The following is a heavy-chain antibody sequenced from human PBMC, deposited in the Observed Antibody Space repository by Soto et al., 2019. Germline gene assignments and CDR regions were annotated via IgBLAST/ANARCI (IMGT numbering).Heavy chain of an antibody. CDR1: GGTFSSYA. D-gene: IGHD4-17*01. Sequence: QVQLVQSGAEVKKPGSSVKVSCKASGGTFSSYAISWVRQAPGQGLEWMGGIIPIFGTANYAQKFQGRVTITADESTSTAYMELSSLRSEDTDVYYCARDPSSRGPGYGDSDYYYYGMDVWGQGTTVTVSS. CDR2: IIPIFGTA. J-gene: IGHJ6*02. V-gene: IGHV1-69*01. CDR3: ARDPSSRGPGYGDSDYYYYGMDV.